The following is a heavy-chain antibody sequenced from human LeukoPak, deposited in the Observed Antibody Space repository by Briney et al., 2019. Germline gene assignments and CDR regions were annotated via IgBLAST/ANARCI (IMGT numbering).Heavy chain of an antibody. V-gene: IGHV1-2*02. Sequence: ASVKVSCKASGYIFSDYYMHWVRQAPGQGLEWLGWINPNSGGTNYAQHFQGRATLTWDTSINTAYMELSSLTSGDTAVYYCARVSPIQQLFFWFDPWGQGTLVTVSS. D-gene: IGHD5-18*01. J-gene: IGHJ5*02. CDR3: ARVSPIQQLFFWFDP. CDR2: INPNSGGT. CDR1: GYIFSDYY.